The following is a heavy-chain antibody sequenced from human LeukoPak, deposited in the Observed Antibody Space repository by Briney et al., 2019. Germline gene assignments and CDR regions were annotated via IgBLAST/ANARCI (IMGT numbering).Heavy chain of an antibody. V-gene: IGHV4-39*07. J-gene: IGHJ4*02. Sequence: PSETLSLTCTVSGGSISRYYWGWIRQPPGKGLECIGSIYYSGSTYYNPSLKSRVTISIDTSKNQFSLKLSSVTAADTAVCYCARFNSGSYQHYFDYWGQGTLVTVSS. CDR3: ARFNSGSYQHYFDY. D-gene: IGHD1-26*01. CDR1: GGSISRYY. CDR2: IYYSGST.